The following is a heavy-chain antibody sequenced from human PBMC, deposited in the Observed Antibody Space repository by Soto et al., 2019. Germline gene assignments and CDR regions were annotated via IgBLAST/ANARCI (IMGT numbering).Heavy chain of an antibody. CDR3: ARGSGYSYGRYYFDY. CDR1: GGSISSGGYY. V-gene: IGHV4-31*03. CDR2: IYYSGST. Sequence: SETLSLTCTVSGGSISSGGYYWSWIRQHPGKGLEWIGYIYYSGSTYYNPSLKSRVTISVDTSKNQFSLKLSSVTAADTAVYYCARGSGYSYGRYYFDYWGQGTLVTVSS. J-gene: IGHJ4*02. D-gene: IGHD5-18*01.